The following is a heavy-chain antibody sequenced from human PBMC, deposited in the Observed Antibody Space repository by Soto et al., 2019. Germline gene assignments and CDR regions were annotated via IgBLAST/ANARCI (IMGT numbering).Heavy chain of an antibody. CDR3: ARESRDFYYYYLDV. CDR1: GGSISSGGYY. CDR2: IYYTGST. V-gene: IGHV4-31*03. Sequence: SETLSLTCTVSGGSISSGGYYWSWIRQHPGKGLEWIGYIYYTGSTYYNPSLKSRVTISVDTSKNQFSLQLSSVTAADSAVYYCARESRDFYYYYLDVWGKGTTVTVSS. J-gene: IGHJ6*03.